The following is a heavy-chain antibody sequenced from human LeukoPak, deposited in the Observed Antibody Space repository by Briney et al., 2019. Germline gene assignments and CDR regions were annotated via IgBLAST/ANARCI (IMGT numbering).Heavy chain of an antibody. J-gene: IGHJ4*02. D-gene: IGHD4-17*01. V-gene: IGHV3-30-3*01. CDR3: AGDCCHYGDYPRFDY. CDR1: GFTFSSYA. CDR2: ISYDGSNK. Sequence: GGSLRLSCAASGFTFSSYAMHWVRQAPGKGLEWVAVISYDGSNKYYADSVKGRFTISRDNSKNTLYLQMNSLRAEDTAVYYCAGDCCHYGDYPRFDYWGQGTLVTVSS.